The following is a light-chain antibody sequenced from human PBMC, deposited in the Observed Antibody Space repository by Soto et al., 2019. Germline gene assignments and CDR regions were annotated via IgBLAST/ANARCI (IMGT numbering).Light chain of an antibody. J-gene: IGLJ3*02. CDR1: ISNLGSNF. CDR3: AAWDDSLSAVV. Sequence: QTVVTQPPSASGTPGQRVTISCSGNISNLGSNFIFWYQQLPGAAPKLLISRNNERPSGVPDRFSGSKSGTSASLAIDGLRSEDEADYHCAAWDDSLSAVVFGGGTKLTVL. V-gene: IGLV1-47*01. CDR2: RNN.